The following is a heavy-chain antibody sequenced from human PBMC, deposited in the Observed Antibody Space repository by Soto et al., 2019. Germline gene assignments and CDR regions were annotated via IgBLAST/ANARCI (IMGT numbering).Heavy chain of an antibody. V-gene: IGHV1-8*01. CDR1: GYTFTSYD. J-gene: IGHJ3*02. Sequence: GASVKVSCKASGYTFTSYDINWVRQATGQGLEWMGWMNPNSGNTGYAQKFQGRVTMTRNTSISTAYMELSSLRSEDTAVYYCASGPAVYDILTGYYEGLAFDIWGQGTMVTVSS. D-gene: IGHD3-9*01. CDR2: MNPNSGNT. CDR3: ASGPAVYDILTGYYEGLAFDI.